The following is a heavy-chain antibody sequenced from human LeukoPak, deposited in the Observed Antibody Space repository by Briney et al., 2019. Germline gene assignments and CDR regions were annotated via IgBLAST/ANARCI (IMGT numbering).Heavy chain of an antibody. J-gene: IGHJ4*02. Sequence: GGSLRLSCAASGFTFSSYAMHWVRQAPGKGLEWVAVISYDGSNKYYADSVKGRFTISRDNSKNTLYLQMNSLRAEDTAVYYCARPYSSGWYSIDYWGQGTLVTVSS. CDR2: ISYDGSNK. CDR3: ARPYSSGWYSIDY. V-gene: IGHV3-30*14. D-gene: IGHD6-13*01. CDR1: GFTFSSYA.